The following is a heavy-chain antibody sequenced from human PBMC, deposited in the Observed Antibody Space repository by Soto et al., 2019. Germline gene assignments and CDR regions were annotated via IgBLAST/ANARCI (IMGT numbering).Heavy chain of an antibody. Sequence: QVQLVESGGGLVKPGGSLRLSCAASGFTFSDYYMSWIRQAPGKGLEWVSYISRSGSTIYYADSVKGRFTISRDNAKNSLYLQMNSLRAEDTAVYYCARTPRRYSKMIPGWFDPWGQGTLVTVSS. CDR3: ARTPRRYSKMIPGWFDP. CDR1: GFTFSDYY. V-gene: IGHV3-11*01. J-gene: IGHJ5*02. D-gene: IGHD6-13*01. CDR2: ISRSGSTI.